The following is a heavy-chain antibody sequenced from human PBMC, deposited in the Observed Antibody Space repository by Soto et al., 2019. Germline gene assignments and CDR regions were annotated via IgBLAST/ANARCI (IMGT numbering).Heavy chain of an antibody. J-gene: IGHJ6*02. V-gene: IGHV4-34*01. Sequence: PSEALSLTCAVYGGSCSGDNWSWIRQPPGKGLEWIGEINHSGSTNYNPSLKSRVTISVDTSKNQFSLKLSSVPAADTAVYYCARSMVRGVMTLYYYYGMDVWGQGTTVTVSS. D-gene: IGHD3-10*01. CDR1: GGSCSGDN. CDR3: ARSMVRGVMTLYYYYGMDV. CDR2: INHSGST.